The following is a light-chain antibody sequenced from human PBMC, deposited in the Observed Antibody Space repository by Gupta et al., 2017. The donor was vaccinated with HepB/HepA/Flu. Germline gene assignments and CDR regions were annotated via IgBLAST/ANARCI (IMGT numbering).Light chain of an antibody. CDR1: QSITSNY. V-gene: IGKV3-20*01. Sequence: EIVLTQSPGTLSLSPGERATISCRPSQSITSNYLAWYQQKPVQPPKLLIYGASTRATDIPDRFSGSGSGTDFTLTISSLEPEDFAMYYCQQYNTSPSWTFGHGTTVEIK. CDR2: GAS. CDR3: QQYNTSPSWT. J-gene: IGKJ1*01.